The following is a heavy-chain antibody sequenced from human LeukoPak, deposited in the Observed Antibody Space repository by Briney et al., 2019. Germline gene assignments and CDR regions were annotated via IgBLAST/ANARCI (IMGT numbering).Heavy chain of an antibody. CDR1: GGSISSYY. J-gene: IGHJ5*02. CDR2: IYYSGST. D-gene: IGHD5-18*01. Sequence: ASETLSLTCTVSGGSISSYYWSWIRQPPGKELEWIGYIYYSGSTNYNPSLKSRVTISVDTSKNQFSLKLSSVTAADTAVYYCARDSSAVDTAMVRGWFDPWGQGTLVTVSS. V-gene: IGHV4-59*01. CDR3: ARDSSAVDTAMVRGWFDP.